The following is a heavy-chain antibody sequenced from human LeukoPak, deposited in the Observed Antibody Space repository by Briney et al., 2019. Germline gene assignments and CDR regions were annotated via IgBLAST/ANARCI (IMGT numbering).Heavy chain of an antibody. V-gene: IGHV3-7*03. CDR3: ARGGGLDV. CDR1: GFTFSSYW. D-gene: IGHD3-16*01. Sequence: GGSLRLSCAASGFTFSSYWMNWARQAPGKGLEWVASINHNGNVNYYVDSVKGRFTISRGNAKNSLYLQMSNLRAEDTAVYFCARGGGLDVWGQGATVTVSS. CDR2: INHNGNVN. J-gene: IGHJ6*02.